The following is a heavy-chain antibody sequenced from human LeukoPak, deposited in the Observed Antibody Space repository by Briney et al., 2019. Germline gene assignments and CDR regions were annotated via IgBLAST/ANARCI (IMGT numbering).Heavy chain of an antibody. CDR2: IYYSGST. V-gene: IGHV4-61*01. CDR3: ARDPSGYFNY. J-gene: IGHJ4*02. D-gene: IGHD3-22*01. Sequence: SETLSLTCSVSGGSFSSGNYYWSWIRQPPGKGLEWIGYIYYSGSTNYNSSLKSRVTISVDTSKNQFSLKLSSVTAADTAVYYCARDPSGYFNYWGQGTLATVSS. CDR1: GGSFSSGNYY.